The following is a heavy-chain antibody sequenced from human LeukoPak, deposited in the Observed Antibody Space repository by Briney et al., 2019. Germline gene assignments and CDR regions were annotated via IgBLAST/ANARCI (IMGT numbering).Heavy chain of an antibody. CDR2: ISAYNGNT. CDR1: GYTFTSYG. J-gene: IGHJ4*02. V-gene: IGHV1-18*01. CDR3: GTEEVIAAGFDY. Sequence: ASVKVSCNASGYTFTSYGISWVRQAPGPGLEWMGWISAYNGNTNYAQKLQGKVSITTDTSKTTDYMELRSLRWDDTAVYYCGTEEVIAAGFDYWGQGTLVTVSS. D-gene: IGHD2-15*01.